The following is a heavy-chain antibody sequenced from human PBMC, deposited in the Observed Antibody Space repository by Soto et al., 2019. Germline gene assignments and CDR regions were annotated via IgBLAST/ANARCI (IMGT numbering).Heavy chain of an antibody. CDR1: GNTFTYRY. J-gene: IGHJ4*02. CDR2: ITPFNGDV. CDR3: ASGGAGSGPFTWELPDH. D-gene: IGHD1-26*01. V-gene: IGHV1-45*02. Sequence: QMQLVQSGAEVKKTGSSVTVSCKALGNTFTYRYLHWVQQAPGQALEWMGWITPFNGDVHYAQKFQERVTITRDRSINTAYRRMSSLRSEDTAMYYCASGGAGSGPFTWELPDHWGQGTLVTVSS.